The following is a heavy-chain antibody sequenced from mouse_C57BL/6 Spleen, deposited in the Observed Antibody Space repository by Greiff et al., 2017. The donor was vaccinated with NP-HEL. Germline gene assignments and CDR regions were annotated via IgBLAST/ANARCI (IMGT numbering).Heavy chain of an antibody. Sequence: VQLQQPGAELVRPGSSVKLSCKASGYTFTSYWMHWVKQRPIQGLEWIGNIDPSDSETHYNQKFKDKATLTVDKSSSTAYMQLSSLTSEDSAVYYCAREGDGYEYYFDYWGQGTTLTVSS. CDR1: GYTFTSYW. CDR3: AREGDGYEYYFDY. CDR2: IDPSDSET. J-gene: IGHJ2*01. D-gene: IGHD2-2*01. V-gene: IGHV1-52*01.